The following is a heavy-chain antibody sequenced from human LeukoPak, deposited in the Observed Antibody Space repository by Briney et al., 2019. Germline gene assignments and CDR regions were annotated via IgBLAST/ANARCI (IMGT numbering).Heavy chain of an antibody. CDR3: ARSSYISGQERLDY. D-gene: IGHD6-19*01. CDR1: GGSISGYY. J-gene: IGHJ4*02. V-gene: IGHV4-59*08. Sequence: SETLSLTCTVSGGSISGYYWNWIWQAPGKGLEWIGYIYSSGSTNYNPSLKSRVTISVDTSKNQFSLKLSSVTAADTAVYYCARSSYISGQERLDYWGQGTLVTVSS. CDR2: IYSSGST.